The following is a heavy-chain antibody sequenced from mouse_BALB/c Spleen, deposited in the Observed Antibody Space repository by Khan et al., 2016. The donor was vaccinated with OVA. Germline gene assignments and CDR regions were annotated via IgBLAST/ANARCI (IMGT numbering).Heavy chain of an antibody. CDR2: INTYTGEP. CDR1: GYTFTNYG. CDR3: ARISSYWYSDV. D-gene: IGHD6-2*01. V-gene: IGHV9-1*02. J-gene: IGHJ1*01. Sequence: QIQLVQSGPELKKPGETVKISCKASGYTFTNYGMNWVKQAPGKGLKWMGWINTYTGEPTYADDFKGRFVFSLETSASTAYLQISNPKNEDMTTYFCARISSYWYSDVWGAGTTVTVSS.